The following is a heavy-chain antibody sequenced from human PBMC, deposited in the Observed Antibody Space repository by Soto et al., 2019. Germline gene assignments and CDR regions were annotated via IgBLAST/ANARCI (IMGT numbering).Heavy chain of an antibody. D-gene: IGHD3-16*01. V-gene: IGHV3-30-3*01. CDR3: ARPWGQLSTYYYGMDT. CDR2: ISYDGDNK. Sequence: PGGSLRLSCAASGFTFRNYAMHWVRQAPGKGLEWVATISYDGDNKYYTDSVKGPFTISRDNSKNTLYLQMNSLRPEDTAAYYCARPWGQLSTYYYGMDTWGQGTTVTVSS. J-gene: IGHJ6*02. CDR1: GFTFRNYA.